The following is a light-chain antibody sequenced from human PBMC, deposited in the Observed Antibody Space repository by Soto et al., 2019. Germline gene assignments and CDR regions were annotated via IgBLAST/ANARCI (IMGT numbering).Light chain of an antibody. CDR1: SSDVGSYNR. V-gene: IGLV2-18*02. CDR2: EVT. Sequence: QLVLTQPPSVSGSPGQSVTISCSGTSSDVGSYNRVSWYQQPPGTAPKVMIYEVTNRPSGVPDRFSGSKSGNTASLTISGLQAEDEADYYCCSYTSGNTYVFGTGTKVTVL. CDR3: CSYTSGNTYV. J-gene: IGLJ1*01.